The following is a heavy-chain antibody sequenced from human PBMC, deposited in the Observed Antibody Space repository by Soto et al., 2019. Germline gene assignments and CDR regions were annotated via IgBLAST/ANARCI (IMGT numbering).Heavy chain of an antibody. CDR3: GRDTFGGAYDFLH. CDR2: ISSGGST. D-gene: IGHD3-3*01. J-gene: IGHJ4*02. V-gene: IGHV3-66*01. Sequence: EVQLVESGGGLVQPGGSLRLSCAVSGFTVSNFYMTWVRQAPGKGLEWVSVISSGGSTYYADSVKGRFTISRDNSKNTMFLEMNSLRAGDTAVYYCGRDTFGGAYDFLHGGQGTLVTVSS. CDR1: GFTVSNFY.